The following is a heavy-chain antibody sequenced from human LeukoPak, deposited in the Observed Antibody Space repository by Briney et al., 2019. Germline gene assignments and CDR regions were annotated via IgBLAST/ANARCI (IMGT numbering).Heavy chain of an antibody. Sequence: GGSLRLSCAASGFRFSSQWMSWVRQAPGKGLEWVAIVNQGGTGKYYVDSVKGRFTISRDNAENSLYLQMNSLRAEDTAVYFCAREREQWHAFDIWGQGTMVTVSS. V-gene: IGHV3-7*01. J-gene: IGHJ3*02. CDR1: GFRFSSQW. CDR3: AREREQWHAFDI. CDR2: VNQGGTGK. D-gene: IGHD6-19*01.